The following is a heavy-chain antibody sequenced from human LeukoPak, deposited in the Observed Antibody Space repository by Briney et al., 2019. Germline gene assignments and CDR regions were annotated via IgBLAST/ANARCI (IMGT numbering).Heavy chain of an antibody. J-gene: IGHJ4*02. Sequence: SETLSLTCTVSGGSTSSYYWSWIRQPPGKGLEWIGYIYYSGSTNYNPSLKSRVTISVDTSKNQFSLKLSSVTAADTAVYYCARSYYDSSGYPQALTGWGQGTLVTVSS. V-gene: IGHV4-59*01. D-gene: IGHD3-22*01. CDR3: ARSYYDSSGYPQALTG. CDR1: GGSTSSYY. CDR2: IYYSGST.